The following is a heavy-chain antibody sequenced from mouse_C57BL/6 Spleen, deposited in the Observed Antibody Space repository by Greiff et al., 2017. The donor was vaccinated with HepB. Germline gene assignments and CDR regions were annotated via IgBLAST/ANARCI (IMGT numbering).Heavy chain of an antibody. CDR1: GYNFTSYW. Sequence: VQLQQPGAELVRPGSSVKLSCKASGYNFTSYWMHWVKQRPIQGLEWIGNIDPSDSETHYNQKFKDKATLTVDKSSSTAYMQLSSLTSEDSAVYYCARGYYGSNAMDYWGQGTSVTVSS. CDR2: IDPSDSET. CDR3: ARGYYGSNAMDY. J-gene: IGHJ4*01. D-gene: IGHD1-1*01. V-gene: IGHV1-52*01.